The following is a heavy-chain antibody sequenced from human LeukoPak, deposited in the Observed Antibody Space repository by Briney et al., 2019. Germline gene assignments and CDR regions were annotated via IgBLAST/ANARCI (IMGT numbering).Heavy chain of an antibody. V-gene: IGHV3-23*01. CDR2: ISGSGGST. CDR3: AKDFPYYGSGVDAFDI. CDR1: GFTFSSYA. D-gene: IGHD3-10*01. J-gene: IGHJ3*02. Sequence: PGGSLRLSCAASGFTFSSYAMSWVRQAPGKGLEWVSAISGSGGSTYYADSVRGRFTISRDNSKNTLYLQMNSLRAEDTAVYYCAKDFPYYGSGVDAFDIWGQGTMVTISS.